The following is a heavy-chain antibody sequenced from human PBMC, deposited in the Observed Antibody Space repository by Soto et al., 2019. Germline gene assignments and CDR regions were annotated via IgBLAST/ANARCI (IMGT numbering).Heavy chain of an antibody. D-gene: IGHD2-15*01. CDR2: ITASGDAT. CDR3: AKGPIRWCSGVTCSPGES. Sequence: EVQLLESGGGLEQPGGSLRLSCAASGFTFSSYAMTWVRQAPGKGLECVSVITASGDATAYADSVKGRFTMSRDNSKSTRALHMNSRRVEDAAVDYCAKGPIRWCSGVTCSPGESWGQGTRVTVPS. V-gene: IGHV3-23*01. J-gene: IGHJ5*02. CDR1: GFTFSSYA.